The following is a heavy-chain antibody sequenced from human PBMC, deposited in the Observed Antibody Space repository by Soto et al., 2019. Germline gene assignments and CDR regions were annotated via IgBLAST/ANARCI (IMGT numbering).Heavy chain of an antibody. CDR3: ARDRQLWPPSDSWFDP. CDR2: IIPIFGTA. Sequence: QVQLVQSGAEVKKPGSSVKVSCKASGGTFSSYAISWVRQAPGQGLEWMGGIIPIFGTANYAQKFQGRVMITADECTSTAYMELSSLRSEDTAVYYCARDRQLWPPSDSWFDPWGQGTLVTVSS. V-gene: IGHV1-69*01. D-gene: IGHD5-18*01. J-gene: IGHJ5*02. CDR1: GGTFSSYA.